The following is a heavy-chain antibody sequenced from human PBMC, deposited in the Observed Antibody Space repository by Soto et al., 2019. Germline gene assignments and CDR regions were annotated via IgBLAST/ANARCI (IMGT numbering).Heavy chain of an antibody. CDR2: IYYSGNT. D-gene: IGHD3-3*01. Sequence: PSETLSLTCTVSGGSISSYCWSWIRQPPGKGLEWIGYIYYSGNTNYNPSLKSRVTISVDTSKNQFSLKLSSVTAADTAVYYCATRAADYDFWSGYYSYYYYMDVWGKGTTVTVSS. CDR3: ATRAADYDFWSGYYSYYYYMDV. CDR1: GGSISSYC. V-gene: IGHV4-59*08. J-gene: IGHJ6*03.